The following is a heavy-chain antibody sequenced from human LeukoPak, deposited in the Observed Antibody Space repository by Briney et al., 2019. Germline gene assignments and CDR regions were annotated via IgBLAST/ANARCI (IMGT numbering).Heavy chain of an antibody. D-gene: IGHD2-2*01. Sequence: GASVKVSCKASGGTFSSYAISWVRQAPGQGLEWMGWINPNSGGTNYAQKFQGRVTMTRDTSISTAYMELSRLRSDDTAVYYCARERAQGLQRNIVVLRKWFDPWGQGTLVTVSS. J-gene: IGHJ5*02. CDR2: INPNSGGT. CDR3: ARERAQGLQRNIVVLRKWFDP. CDR1: GGTFSSYA. V-gene: IGHV1-2*02.